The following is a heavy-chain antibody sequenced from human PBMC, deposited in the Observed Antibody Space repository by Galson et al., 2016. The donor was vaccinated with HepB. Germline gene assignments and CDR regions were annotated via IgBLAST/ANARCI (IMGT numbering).Heavy chain of an antibody. CDR3: ARGNVIFGVVNPAFDY. D-gene: IGHD3-3*01. CDR2: IHYSGRT. V-gene: IGHV4-59*08. J-gene: IGHJ4*02. Sequence: ETLSLTCSVSGGSINNYYWNWIRQPPGKGLEWIGYIHYSGRTNYNPSLKSRVTLSTDTSKNQFSMKLTSVTAADTAVYFCARGNVIFGVVNPAFDYWGQGTLITVSS. CDR1: GGSINNYY.